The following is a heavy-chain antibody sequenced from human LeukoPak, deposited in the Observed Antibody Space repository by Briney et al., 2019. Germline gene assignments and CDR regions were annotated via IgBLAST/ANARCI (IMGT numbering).Heavy chain of an antibody. V-gene: IGHV3-23*01. J-gene: IGHJ4*02. CDR2: ISGSGGST. CDR3: AKDQDDYVWGSYRYNNVSFDY. CDR1: GFTFSSYA. D-gene: IGHD3-16*02. Sequence: GGSLRLSCAASGFTFSSYAMSWVRQAPGKGLEWVSAISGSGGSTYYADSVKGRFTISRDNSNNTLYLQMNSLRAEDTAVYYCAKDQDDYVWGSYRYNNVSFDYWGQGTLVTVSS.